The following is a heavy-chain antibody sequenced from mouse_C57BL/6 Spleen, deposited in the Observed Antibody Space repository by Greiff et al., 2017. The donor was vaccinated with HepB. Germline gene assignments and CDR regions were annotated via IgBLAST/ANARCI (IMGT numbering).Heavy chain of an antibody. Sequence: EVKLMESGPELVKPGASVKIPCKASGYTFTDYNMDWVKQSHGKSLEWIGDINPNNGGTIYNQKFKGKATLTVDKSSSTAYMELRSLTSEDTAVYYCARGDPYYYGSSFPYWGQGTLVTVSA. CDR1: GYTFTDYN. V-gene: IGHV1-18*01. CDR2: INPNNGGT. J-gene: IGHJ3*01. CDR3: ARGDPYYYGSSFPY. D-gene: IGHD1-1*01.